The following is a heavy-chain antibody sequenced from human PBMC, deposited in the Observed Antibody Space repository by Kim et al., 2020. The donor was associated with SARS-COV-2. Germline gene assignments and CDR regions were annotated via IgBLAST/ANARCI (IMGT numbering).Heavy chain of an antibody. CDR2: ISHSGLT. Sequence: SETLSLTCSVSGSSIGIGYYWAWVRQPPGRGLEWVGIISHSGLTNYNSSLLSRLTLSVDTSKKLFSLMLTSVTAADTAIYYCARMFACISYNFDVWGRGT. V-gene: IGHV4-38-2*01. CDR3: ARMFACISYNFDV. CDR1: GSSIGIGYY. D-gene: IGHD1-20*01. J-gene: IGHJ3*01.